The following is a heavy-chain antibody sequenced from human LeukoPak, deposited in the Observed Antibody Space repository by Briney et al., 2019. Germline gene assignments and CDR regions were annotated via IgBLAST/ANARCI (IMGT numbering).Heavy chain of an antibody. V-gene: IGHV3-53*01. J-gene: IGHJ4*02. D-gene: IGHD3-10*01. Sequence: GGSLRLSCVASGFAVDNNYMSWVRRAPGKGLECVSVIYYNGSAPYADSVKGRFTISRDNAKNTLFLQMNSLRAEDTALYYCATLTLYYGSGSYFDYWGQGTLVAVSS. CDR1: GFAVDNNY. CDR3: ATLTLYYGSGSYFDY. CDR2: IYYNGSA.